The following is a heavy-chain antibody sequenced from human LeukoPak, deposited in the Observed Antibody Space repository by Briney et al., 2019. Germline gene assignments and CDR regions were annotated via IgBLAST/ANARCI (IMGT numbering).Heavy chain of an antibody. D-gene: IGHD2-8*02. CDR3: AREESGGYFDY. V-gene: IGHV1-46*01. CDR1: GYTFTNYY. Sequence: ASVKVSCKASGYTFTNYYMHWVRQAPGQGLEWMGLINPTGTSTNYAQKFRVRVTMTRDTSTTTVYMELSSLRSEDTAVYYCAREESGGYFDYWGQGTLVTVSS. CDR2: INPTGTST. J-gene: IGHJ4*02.